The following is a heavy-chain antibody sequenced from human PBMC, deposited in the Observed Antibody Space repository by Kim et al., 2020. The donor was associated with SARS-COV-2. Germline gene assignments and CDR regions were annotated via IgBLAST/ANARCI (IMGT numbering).Heavy chain of an antibody. J-gene: IGHJ4*02. CDR3: ARLGMGLLWFGELLSRPLGAFDY. CDR2: IYYSGST. V-gene: IGHV4-39*01. D-gene: IGHD3-10*01. CDR1: GGSISSSSYY. Sequence: SETLSLTCTVSGGSISSSSYYWGWIRQPPGKGLEWIGSIYYSGSTYYNPSLKSRVTISVDTSKNQFSLKLSSVTAADTAVYYCARLGMGLLWFGELLSRPLGAFDYWGQGTLVTVSS.